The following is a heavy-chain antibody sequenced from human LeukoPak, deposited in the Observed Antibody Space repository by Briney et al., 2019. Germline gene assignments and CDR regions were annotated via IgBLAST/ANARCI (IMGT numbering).Heavy chain of an antibody. CDR1: GGTFSSYA. CDR2: ISAYNGNT. Sequence: ASVTVSCKASGGTFSSYAISWVRQAPGQGLEWMGWISAYNGNTNYAQKLQGRVTMTTGTSTSTAYMELRSLRSDDTAVYYCARAGELGVGATTEDYYGMDVWGQGTMVTVSS. V-gene: IGHV1-18*01. CDR3: ARAGELGVGATTEDYYGMDV. J-gene: IGHJ6*02. D-gene: IGHD1-26*01.